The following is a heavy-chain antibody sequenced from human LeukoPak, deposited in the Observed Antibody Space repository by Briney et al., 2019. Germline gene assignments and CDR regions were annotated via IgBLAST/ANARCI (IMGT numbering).Heavy chain of an antibody. J-gene: IGHJ4*02. CDR2: ISDSGNT. V-gene: IGHV3-23*01. D-gene: IGHD2-21*01. Sequence: GGSLRLSCAASGFTLSSYAMSWVRQAPGKGLEWVSAISDSGNTYHADSEKGRFTISRDSSKNTLVLQMNRLRPEDAAVYYCAKAPVTTCRGAYCYPFDYWGQGTLVTVSS. CDR1: GFTLSSYA. CDR3: AKAPVTTCRGAYCYPFDY.